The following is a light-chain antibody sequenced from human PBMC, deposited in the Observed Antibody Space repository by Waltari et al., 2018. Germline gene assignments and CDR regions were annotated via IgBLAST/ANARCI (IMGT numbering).Light chain of an antibody. CDR3: QHYYGWSRT. CDR1: QSVSNN. Sequence: EIVMTQSPATLSVSPGETATLSCRASQSVSNNLVWYQQIGGQSPRLLLYGVSTRAVGVPERFSGSGSGTDFTLTITDLQSEDFAIYYCQHYYGWSRTFGQGTKV. J-gene: IGKJ1*01. V-gene: IGKV3-15*01. CDR2: GVS.